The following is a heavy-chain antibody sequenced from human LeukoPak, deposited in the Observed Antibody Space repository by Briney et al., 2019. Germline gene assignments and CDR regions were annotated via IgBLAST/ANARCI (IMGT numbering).Heavy chain of an antibody. CDR1: GYTFTSYG. Sequence: GASVKVSCKASGYTFTSYGISWVRQAPGQGLEWMGWISAYNGNTNYAQKLQGRVTMTTDTSTSTAYMELRSLRSDDTAVYYCARGRYGSGSWATVETHAFDIWGQGTMVTVSS. CDR3: ARGRYGSGSWATVETHAFDI. V-gene: IGHV1-18*01. D-gene: IGHD3-10*01. CDR2: ISAYNGNT. J-gene: IGHJ3*02.